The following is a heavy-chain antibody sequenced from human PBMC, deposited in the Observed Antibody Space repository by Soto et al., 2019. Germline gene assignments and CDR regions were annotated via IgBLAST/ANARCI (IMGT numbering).Heavy chain of an antibody. D-gene: IGHD2-2*02. CDR2: ISYDGSNL. Sequence: QVQLVESGGGVVQPGRSLTLSCAASGFSLNSYAMHWVRQAPGKGLEWVAVISYDGSNLKYGDSVKGRFTISRDNSKNTVYLGMDSLRTEDAAVYYCESDCSSHTCYRQGGMDVWGQGTTVTVSS. CDR3: ESDCSSHTCYRQGGMDV. J-gene: IGHJ6*02. V-gene: IGHV3-30-3*01. CDR1: GFSLNSYA.